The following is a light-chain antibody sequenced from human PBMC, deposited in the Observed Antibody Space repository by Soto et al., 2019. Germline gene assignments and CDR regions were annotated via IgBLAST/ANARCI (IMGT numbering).Light chain of an antibody. Sequence: QSVLTQPASVSGSPGQSIALSCTGTSSDVGSYNLVSRYQQYPGKAPKLLISEGGKRPSGISNRFSGSKSGNTASLTISGLQAEDEADYYCCSIAHSNTYVFGTGTKVTVL. V-gene: IGLV2-23*01. CDR3: CSIAHSNTYV. J-gene: IGLJ1*01. CDR1: SSDVGSYNL. CDR2: EGG.